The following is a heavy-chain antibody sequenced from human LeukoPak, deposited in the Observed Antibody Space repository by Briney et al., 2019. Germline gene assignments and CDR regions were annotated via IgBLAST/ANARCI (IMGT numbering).Heavy chain of an antibody. CDR3: ATDYTYAFKT. J-gene: IGHJ5*02. CDR1: GLSITNFW. V-gene: IGHV3-74*01. Sequence: GGSLRLSCAASGLSITNFWMHWVRQAPGKGLVWVSRIHSDAITTTYADSVKGRFTISRDNAKNTLYLQMNSLRAEDTAVYYCATDYTYAFKTWGQGALVTVSS. D-gene: IGHD2-2*02. CDR2: IHSDAITT.